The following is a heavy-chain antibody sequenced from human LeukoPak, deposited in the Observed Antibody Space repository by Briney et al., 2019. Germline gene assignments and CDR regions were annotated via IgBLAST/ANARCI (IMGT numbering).Heavy chain of an antibody. CDR2: ISYDGSNK. Sequence: GRSLRLSCAASGFTFSSYAMHWVRQAPGKGLEWVAVISYDGSNKYYADSVKGRFTISRDNAKNSLFLQMNNLRVEDTAVFYCARDGFVGAADYWGQGTLVTVSS. D-gene: IGHD6-13*01. V-gene: IGHV3-30*04. CDR1: GFTFSSYA. CDR3: ARDGFVGAADY. J-gene: IGHJ4*02.